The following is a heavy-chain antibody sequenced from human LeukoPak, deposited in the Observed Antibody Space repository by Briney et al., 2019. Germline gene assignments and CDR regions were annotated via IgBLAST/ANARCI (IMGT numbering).Heavy chain of an antibody. V-gene: IGHV3-23*01. CDR3: AKTGFGTLGRMDV. Sequence: GGSLRLSCAASGFTFSSYSMNWVRQAPGKGLEWVSAISGSGGSTYYADSVKGRFTISRDNSKNTLHLQMNSLRAEDTAVYYCAKTGFGTLGRMDVWGRGTSVTVSS. CDR1: GFTFSSYS. J-gene: IGHJ6*04. D-gene: IGHD3-10*01. CDR2: ISGSGGST.